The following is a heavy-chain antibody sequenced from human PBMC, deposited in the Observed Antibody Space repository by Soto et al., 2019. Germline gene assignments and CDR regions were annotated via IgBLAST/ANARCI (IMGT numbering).Heavy chain of an antibody. Sequence: QVQLVQSGAEVKNPGASVKISCKASGYTFTTYYMHWLRQARGQGLEWMGIINPSSGSTRYEQKFQDRVTMTRDTSTSTVYMELGSLRSEDTAVYYCARAVSTKTAPSDYWGQGTRVTVSS. V-gene: IGHV1-46*01. D-gene: IGHD4-17*01. CDR2: INPSSGST. J-gene: IGHJ4*02. CDR1: GYTFTTYY. CDR3: ARAVSTKTAPSDY.